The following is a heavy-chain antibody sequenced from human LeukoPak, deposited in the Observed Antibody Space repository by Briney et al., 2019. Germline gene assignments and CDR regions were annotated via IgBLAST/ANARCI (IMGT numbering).Heavy chain of an antibody. Sequence: LRLSCAASGFTFDDRAMHWVRQAPGRGLVCFAGIDWNSGSLGYADSVRGRFTISRDNAKNSLYLQMNSLRPEDTALYYCAKNACTRTSCYSYYYMDVWGNGTTVTVSS. J-gene: IGHJ6*03. CDR1: GFTFDDRA. CDR3: AKNACTRTSCYSYYYMDV. V-gene: IGHV3-9*01. D-gene: IGHD2-2*01. CDR2: IDWNSGSL.